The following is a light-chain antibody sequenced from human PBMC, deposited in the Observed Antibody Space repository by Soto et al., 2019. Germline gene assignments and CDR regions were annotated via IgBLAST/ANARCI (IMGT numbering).Light chain of an antibody. CDR1: SSDVGGYNY. CDR2: EVT. CDR3: SSFAGGGNPVL. J-gene: IGLJ2*01. Sequence: QSALTQPASVSGSPGQSITISCTGTSSDVGGYNYLSWYQQHPGKAPRVMIYEVTKRPSGVPDRFSGSKSGNTASLTVSGLQAEDEADYYCSSFAGGGNPVLFGGGTKLTVL. V-gene: IGLV2-8*01.